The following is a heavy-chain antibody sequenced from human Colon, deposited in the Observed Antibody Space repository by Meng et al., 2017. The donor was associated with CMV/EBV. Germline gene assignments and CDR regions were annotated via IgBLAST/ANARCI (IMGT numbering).Heavy chain of an antibody. CDR3: ATSSCVTAITCAVALEPKDAFDL. CDR1: GYTFTTYG. Sequence: SVKVSCKTSGYTFTTYGISWVRQAPGQGLEWMGGILPINGVPKYTEKFQGRATFTADKSTGTAYMELSSLRSEDTAVYYCATSSCVTAITCAVALEPKDAFDLWGQGTMVTVSS. J-gene: IGHJ3*01. V-gene: IGHV1-69*10. CDR2: ILPINGVP. D-gene: IGHD6-19*01.